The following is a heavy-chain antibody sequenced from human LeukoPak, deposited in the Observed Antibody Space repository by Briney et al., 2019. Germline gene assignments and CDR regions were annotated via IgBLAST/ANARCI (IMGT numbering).Heavy chain of an antibody. CDR3: ARGSFWAGIGFYTY. Sequence: SGTLSLTCAVSGGSISSSSYYWGWIRQPPGKGLEWIGSIYYSGSTYYNPSLKSRVTISVDTSKNQFSLKLSSVTAADTAVYYCARGSFWAGIGFYTYWGQGTLVTVSS. CDR2: IYYSGST. V-gene: IGHV4-39*07. J-gene: IGHJ4*02. CDR1: GGSISSSSYY. D-gene: IGHD6-19*01.